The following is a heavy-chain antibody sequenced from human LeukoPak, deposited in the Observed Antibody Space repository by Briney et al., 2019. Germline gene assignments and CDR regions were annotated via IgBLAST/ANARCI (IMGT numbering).Heavy chain of an antibody. CDR1: GFTFSSYS. V-gene: IGHV3-21*01. CDR2: ISSSSSYI. Sequence: NPGGSLRLSCAASGFTFSSYSMNWVRQAPGKGLEWVSSISSSSSYIYYADSVKGRFTISRDNAKNSLYLQMNSLRAEDTAVYYCARDHYASGIPFGYWGQGTLVTVSS. D-gene: IGHD4-17*01. J-gene: IGHJ4*02. CDR3: ARDHYASGIPFGY.